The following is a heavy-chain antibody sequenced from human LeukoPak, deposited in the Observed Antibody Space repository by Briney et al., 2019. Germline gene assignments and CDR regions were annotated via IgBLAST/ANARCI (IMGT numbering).Heavy chain of an antibody. CDR1: GGSISDYY. D-gene: IGHD1-26*01. CDR2: THDRGLT. V-gene: IGHV4-4*08. Sequence: SETLSLTCTVSGGSISDYYWNWIRQAPGKGLEWIVKTHDRGLTNNNPSLQRRVTASFDKSKNQVSLTLTSVTAADTAVYYCATTLPGRVTPRYWYFDLWGRGTPVTVSS. CDR3: ATTLPGRVTPRYWYFDL. J-gene: IGHJ2*01.